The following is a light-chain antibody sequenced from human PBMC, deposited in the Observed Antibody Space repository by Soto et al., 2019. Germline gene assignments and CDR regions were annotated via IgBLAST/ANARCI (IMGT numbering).Light chain of an antibody. V-gene: IGLV2-14*01. CDR2: DVS. Sequence: QSALTQPASVSGSPGQSITISCIGTSSDVGGYNYVSWYQQHPGKAPKLMIYDVSNRPSGVSKRFSGSKSGNTASLTISGLQAEDEADYYCSSYTSSSTLMVFGGRTKVTVL. J-gene: IGLJ2*01. CDR3: SSYTSSSTLMV. CDR1: SSDVGGYNY.